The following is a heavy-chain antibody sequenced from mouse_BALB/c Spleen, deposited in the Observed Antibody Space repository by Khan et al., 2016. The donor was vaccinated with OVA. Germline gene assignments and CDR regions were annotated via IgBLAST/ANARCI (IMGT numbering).Heavy chain of an antibody. Sequence: QIQLVQSGPELKKPGETVKISCKASGYTFTNYGMNWVRQAPGKGLKWMGWINTYTGEPTYADDFKGRFAFSLETSDSTAFLQLNNLKNEDTATYFCARVVYNGTMDYWGQGTSVTVSA. CDR3: ARVVYNGTMDY. J-gene: IGHJ4*01. CDR1: GYTFTNYG. D-gene: IGHD1-1*02. CDR2: INTYTGEP. V-gene: IGHV9-3-1*01.